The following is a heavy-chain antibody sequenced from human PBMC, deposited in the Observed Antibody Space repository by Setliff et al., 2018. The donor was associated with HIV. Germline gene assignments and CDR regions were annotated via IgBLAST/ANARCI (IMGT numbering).Heavy chain of an antibody. J-gene: IGHJ4*02. CDR1: GGSLSSGSHY. D-gene: IGHD5-12*01. CDR3: ARSPLYSGYERYYFDY. CDR2: FYTSGTT. V-gene: IGHV4-61*09. Sequence: PSETLSLTCSVSGGSLSSGSHYCTWLRQAAGKGLEWIGHFYTSGTTNYNPSLESRVTISVDTSKNQSSLKLSSVTAADTAVYYCARSPLYSGYERYYFDYWGQGTLVTVSS.